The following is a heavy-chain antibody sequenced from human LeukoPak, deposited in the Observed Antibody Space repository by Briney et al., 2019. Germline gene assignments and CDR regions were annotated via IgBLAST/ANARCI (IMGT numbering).Heavy chain of an antibody. D-gene: IGHD6-19*01. J-gene: IGHJ4*02. Sequence: GESLKISCKGYGYRFTGYWIAWVRQMPGKGLEWMGIIYPDDSDTRYSPSFQGQVTISVDKSISTAYLQWSSLRASDTAIYYCARHGKYSSGSHYFDYWGQGILVTVSS. CDR3: ARHGKYSSGSHYFDY. CDR2: IYPDDSDT. CDR1: GYRFTGYW. V-gene: IGHV5-51*01.